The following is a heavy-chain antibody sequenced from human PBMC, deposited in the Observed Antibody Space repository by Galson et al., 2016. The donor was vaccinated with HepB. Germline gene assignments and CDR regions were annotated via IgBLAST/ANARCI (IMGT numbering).Heavy chain of an antibody. CDR1: GFTFDSYE. CDR3: ARDLRGPSVYFDN. V-gene: IGHV3-48*03. Sequence: SLRLSCAASGFTFDSYEMNWVRQAPGKGLEWVAYISGSGGAIFYAGSVEGRFTISRDNAKSSPYLQMNSLRAEDTAVYYCARDLRGPSVYFDNWGQGTLVTVSS. D-gene: IGHD4-11*01. CDR2: ISGSGGAI. J-gene: IGHJ4*02.